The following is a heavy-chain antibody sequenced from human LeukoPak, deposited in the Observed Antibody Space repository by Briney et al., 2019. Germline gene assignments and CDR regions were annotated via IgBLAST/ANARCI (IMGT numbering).Heavy chain of an antibody. V-gene: IGHV4-61*01. CDR3: ARVGAVTTSGVIIPKWAFDF. CDR2: IYHTGST. D-gene: IGHD3-3*01. Sequence: SETLSLTCTVSGGSVSSGSYYWSWIRQPPGKGLEWIGYIYHTGSTIYNPSLKSRVTISVDRSKNQFSLKLRSVTAADTAVYHCARVGAVTTSGVIIPKWAFDFWGQGTMVAVSS. J-gene: IGHJ3*01. CDR1: GGSVSSGSYY.